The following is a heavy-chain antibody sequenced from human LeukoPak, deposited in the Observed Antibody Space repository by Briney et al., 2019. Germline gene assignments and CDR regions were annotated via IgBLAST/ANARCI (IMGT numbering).Heavy chain of an antibody. CDR2: INPNSGGT. CDR1: GYTFTGYY. CDR3: ARDLTPEYGGGVDY. J-gene: IGHJ4*02. V-gene: IGHV1-2*02. Sequence: GASVKVSCKASGYTFTGYYMHWVRQAPGQGLGWMGWINPNSGGTNYAQKFQGRVTMTRDTSISTAYMELSRLRSDDTAVYYCARDLTPEYGGGVDYWGQGTLVTVSS. D-gene: IGHD4-23*01.